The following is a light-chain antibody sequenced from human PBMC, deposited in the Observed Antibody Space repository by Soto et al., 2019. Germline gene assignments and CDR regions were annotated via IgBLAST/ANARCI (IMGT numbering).Light chain of an antibody. CDR2: EVV. V-gene: IGLV2-14*01. CDR1: SGDIGGYNS. Sequence: QSVLTQPASVSGSPGQSITISCTGTSGDIGGYNSVSWYQQHPGKAPKLLIYEVVKRPSGVSIRFSGSKSGNTASLTISGLQAEDEADYYCSSFTSSSTWVFGGGTKLTVL. J-gene: IGLJ3*02. CDR3: SSFTSSSTWV.